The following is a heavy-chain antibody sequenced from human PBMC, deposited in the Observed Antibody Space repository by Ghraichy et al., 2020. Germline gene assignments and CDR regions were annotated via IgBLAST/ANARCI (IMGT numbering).Heavy chain of an antibody. D-gene: IGHD3-22*01. CDR1: GFTFSSYA. CDR3: ASGNYYEEGDGAFDI. J-gene: IGHJ3*02. V-gene: IGHV3-30-3*01. Sequence: GGSLRLSCAASGFTFSSYAMHWVRQAPGKGLEWVAVISYDGSNKYYADSVKGRFTISRDNSKNTLYLQMNSLRAEDTAVYYCASGNYYEEGDGAFDIWGQGTMVTVSS. CDR2: ISYDGSNK.